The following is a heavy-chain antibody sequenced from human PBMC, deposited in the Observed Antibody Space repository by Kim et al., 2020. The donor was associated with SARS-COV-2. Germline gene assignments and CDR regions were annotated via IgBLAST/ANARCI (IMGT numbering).Heavy chain of an antibody. D-gene: IGHD6-13*01. CDR3: AGDSYSSSRDTYYYYGMDV. V-gene: IGHV3-11*04. J-gene: IGHJ6*02. Sequence: NGRSTISRDNAKNSLYLQMNSLRAEDTAVYYCAGDSYSSSRDTYYYYGMDVWGQGTTVTVSS.